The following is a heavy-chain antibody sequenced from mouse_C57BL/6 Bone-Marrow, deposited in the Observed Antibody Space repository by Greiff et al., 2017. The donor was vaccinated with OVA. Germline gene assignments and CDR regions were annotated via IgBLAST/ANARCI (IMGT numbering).Heavy chain of an antibody. Sequence: EVQLVESGPGLVKPSQSLSLTCSVTGYSITSGYYWNWIRQFPGNKLEWMGYISYDGSNNYNPSLKNRISITRDTSKNQFFLKLNSVTTEDTATYYCARGSYYSNFYAMDYWGQGTSVTVSS. J-gene: IGHJ4*01. CDR3: ARGSYYSNFYAMDY. D-gene: IGHD2-5*01. CDR1: GYSITSGYY. V-gene: IGHV3-6*01. CDR2: ISYDGSN.